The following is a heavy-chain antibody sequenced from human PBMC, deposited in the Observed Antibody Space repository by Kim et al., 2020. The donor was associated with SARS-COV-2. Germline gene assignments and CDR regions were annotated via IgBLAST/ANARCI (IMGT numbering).Heavy chain of an antibody. Sequence: GGSLRLSCAASGFTFSSYEMNWVRQAPGKGLEWVSYISSSGSTIYYADSVKGRFTISRDNANNSLYLQMNSLRAEDTAVYYCARVGGSAYDILTGYSIGGDYWGQGTLVTVSS. J-gene: IGHJ4*02. CDR2: ISSSGSTI. V-gene: IGHV3-48*03. D-gene: IGHD3-9*01. CDR1: GFTFSSYE. CDR3: ARVGGSAYDILTGYSIGGDY.